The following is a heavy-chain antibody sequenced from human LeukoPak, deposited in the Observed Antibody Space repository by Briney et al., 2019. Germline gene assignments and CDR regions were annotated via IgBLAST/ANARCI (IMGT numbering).Heavy chain of an antibody. CDR1: GFTFSSYS. V-gene: IGHV3-21*01. CDR2: ISSSSSDI. Sequence: GGSLRLSCAASGFTFSSYSMNWVRQAPGKGLEWVSSISSSSSDIYYADSVKGRFTISRDNAKNSLYLQMNSLRAEDTAVYYCARVLMPRHSCGYSYPGGLHYGRQGHRLTVFS. J-gene: IGHJ4*02. D-gene: IGHD3-22*01. CDR3: ARVLMPRHSCGYSYPGGLHY.